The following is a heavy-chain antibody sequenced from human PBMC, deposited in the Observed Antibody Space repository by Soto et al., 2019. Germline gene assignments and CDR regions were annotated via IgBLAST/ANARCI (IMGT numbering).Heavy chain of an antibody. V-gene: IGHV1-69*02. D-gene: IGHD2-2*01. CDR1: GGTFSTYT. CDR2: IIPMLTVT. Sequence: QVHLEQSGAAVKKRGSSVKVSCKAAGGTFSTYTLIWVRQAPGQGLEWMGRIIPMLTVTNSAQKFQGRVTLTADKSTSTAFMELTSLTSDDTAVYYCSIGSWSAETFDVWGQGTMVTVSS. J-gene: IGHJ3*01. CDR3: SIGSWSAETFDV.